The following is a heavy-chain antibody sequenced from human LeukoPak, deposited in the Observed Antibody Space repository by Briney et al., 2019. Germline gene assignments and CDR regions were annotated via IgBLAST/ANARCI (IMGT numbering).Heavy chain of an antibody. D-gene: IGHD3-10*01. Sequence: GGSLRLSCAASGFTFSSYSMNWVRQAPGKGLEWVSYISSSSSTIYYADSVKGRFTISRDNAKNSLYLQMNSLRAEDTAVYYCARDLGPAKGSGSRLGLDYWGQGTLVTVSS. CDR1: GFTFSSYS. CDR2: ISSSSSTI. J-gene: IGHJ4*02. CDR3: ARDLGPAKGSGSRLGLDY. V-gene: IGHV3-48*04.